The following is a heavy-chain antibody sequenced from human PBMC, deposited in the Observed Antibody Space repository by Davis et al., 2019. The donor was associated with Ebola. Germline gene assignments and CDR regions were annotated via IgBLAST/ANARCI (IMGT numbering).Heavy chain of an antibody. CDR2: ISSSSSYI. Sequence: GESLEISCAASGFTFSSYSMNWVRQAPGKGLEWVSSISSSSSYIYYADSVKGRFTISRDNAKNSLYLQMNSLRDEDTAVYYCVRQWFGETDWGQGTLVTVSS. CDR1: GFTFSSYS. V-gene: IGHV3-21*01. J-gene: IGHJ4*02. CDR3: VRQWFGETD. D-gene: IGHD3-10*01.